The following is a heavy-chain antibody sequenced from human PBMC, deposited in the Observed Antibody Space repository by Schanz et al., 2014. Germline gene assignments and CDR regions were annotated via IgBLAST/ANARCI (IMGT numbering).Heavy chain of an antibody. CDR3: ARGGRDGIRASNYFDS. CDR1: GFTFSNYA. Sequence: DVQLLESGGGLVQPGESLRLSCAASGFTFSNYAMVWVRQTPGKGLEWVSTLSGSGAGTFYADSVKGRFSVSGDNSKNTLYFQLNSLRAEDTAVYYCARGGRDGIRASNYFDSWGQGTLVVVSS. J-gene: IGHJ4*02. D-gene: IGHD3-10*01. CDR2: LSGSGAGT. V-gene: IGHV3-23*01.